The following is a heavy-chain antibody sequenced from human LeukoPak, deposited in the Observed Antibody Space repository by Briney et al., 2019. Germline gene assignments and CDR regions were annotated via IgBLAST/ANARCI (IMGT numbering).Heavy chain of an antibody. CDR3: ARSRGSGWYDY. CDR2: IDPSDSYT. Sequence: GESLKISCKASGYSFTSYWITWVRQMPGKGLEWMGRIDPSDSYTNYSPSFQGHVTISADKSIITAYLQWSSLKASDTAMYYCARSRGSGWYDYWGQGTLASVSS. V-gene: IGHV5-10-1*01. J-gene: IGHJ4*02. CDR1: GYSFTSYW. D-gene: IGHD6-19*01.